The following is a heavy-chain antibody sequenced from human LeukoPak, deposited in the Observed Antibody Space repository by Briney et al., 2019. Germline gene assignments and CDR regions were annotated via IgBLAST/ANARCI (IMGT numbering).Heavy chain of an antibody. CDR2: ISGSGGST. V-gene: IGHV3-23*01. CDR1: GFTFSSYA. D-gene: IGHD2-8*01. Sequence: GGSLRLSCAASGFTFSSYAMSWVRQAPGKGLEWVSGISGSGGSTYYADSVKGRFTISRDNSKETLYLQMNSLRAEDTAVYYCAKAFSGGTNGVCLGYWGQGTLVTVSS. J-gene: IGHJ4*02. CDR3: AKAFSGGTNGVCLGY.